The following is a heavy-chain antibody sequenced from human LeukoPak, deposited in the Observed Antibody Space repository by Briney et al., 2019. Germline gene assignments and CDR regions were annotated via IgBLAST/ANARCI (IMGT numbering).Heavy chain of an antibody. Sequence: PSETLSLTCTVSGGSISSYYWSWIRQPPGEGLEWFGHIDYSGSTYYNPSLKSRVTMSVDTSKNQFSLNLRSVTAADTAVYYCARDYGPSRGFDYWGQGTLVTVSS. D-gene: IGHD3-10*01. CDR2: IDYSGST. CDR1: GGSISSYY. CDR3: ARDYGPSRGFDY. V-gene: IGHV4-59*01. J-gene: IGHJ4*02.